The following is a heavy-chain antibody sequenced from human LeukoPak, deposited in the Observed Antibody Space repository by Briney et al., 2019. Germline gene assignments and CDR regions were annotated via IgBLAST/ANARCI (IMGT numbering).Heavy chain of an antibody. D-gene: IGHD3-10*01. J-gene: IGHJ4*02. Sequence: GGSLRLSCAASGFTFSGSAMHWVRQASGKGLEWVGRIRSKTNNYATAYAASVKDRFTISRDDSTNTAYLQMNSLKTEDTAVYYCAKAKDEMVRGVIGYWGQGTLVTVSS. CDR3: AKAKDEMVRGVIGY. CDR1: GFTFSGSA. V-gene: IGHV3-73*01. CDR2: IRSKTNNYAT.